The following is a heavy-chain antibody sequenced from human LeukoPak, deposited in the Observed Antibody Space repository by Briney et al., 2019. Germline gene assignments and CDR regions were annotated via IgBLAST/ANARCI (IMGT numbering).Heavy chain of an antibody. J-gene: IGHJ6*03. CDR1: GYTFTSYG. Sequence: ASVKVSCKASGYTFTSYGISWVRQAPGQGLEWMGWISAYNGNTNYAQKLQGRVTMTTDTSTSTAYMELSSLRSEDTAVYHCARRKYYYYMDVWGKGTTVTVSS. CDR2: ISAYNGNT. CDR3: ARRKYYYYMDV. V-gene: IGHV1-18*01.